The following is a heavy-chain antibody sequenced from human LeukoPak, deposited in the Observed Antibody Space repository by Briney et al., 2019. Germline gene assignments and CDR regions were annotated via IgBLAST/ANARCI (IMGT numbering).Heavy chain of an antibody. J-gene: IGHJ4*02. CDR3: ARVDAAFDY. CDR2: INPNSGDT. V-gene: IGHV1-2*02. Sequence: ASVNVSCKASGYTFIDYYLHWVRQAPGQGLEWMAWINPNSGDTHSAQKFQGRVTMTRETSFSTAYMELSRLTSDDTAVYYCARVDAAFDYWGQGTLVTVSS. D-gene: IGHD2-2*01. CDR1: GYTFIDYY.